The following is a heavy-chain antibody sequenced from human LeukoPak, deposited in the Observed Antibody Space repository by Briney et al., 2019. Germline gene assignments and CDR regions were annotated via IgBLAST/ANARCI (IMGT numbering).Heavy chain of an antibody. Sequence: GGSLRLSCAASGFTFSSYEMNWVRQAPGKGLEGVSYISSSGSTIYYADSVKGRFTISRDNAKNSLYLQMNSLRAEDTAVYYCARDMGYSSGWYHPSTNYYYGMDVWGKGTTVTVSS. D-gene: IGHD6-19*01. CDR1: GFTFSSYE. V-gene: IGHV3-48*03. J-gene: IGHJ6*04. CDR2: ISSSGSTI. CDR3: ARDMGYSSGWYHPSTNYYYGMDV.